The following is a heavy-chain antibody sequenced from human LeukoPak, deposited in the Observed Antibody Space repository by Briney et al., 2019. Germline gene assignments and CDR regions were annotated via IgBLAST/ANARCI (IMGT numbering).Heavy chain of an antibody. CDR2: IRSKANSYAT. J-gene: IGHJ4*02. CDR3: TRNHESKLGLDY. CDR1: GFTSSGSA. D-gene: IGHD1-26*01. V-gene: IGHV3-73*01. Sequence: GGSLKLSCAASGFTSSGSAMHWVRQASGKGLEWVGRIRSKANSYATAYAASVKGRFTISRDDSKNTAYLQMNSLKTEDTAVYYCTRNHESKLGLDYWGQGTLVTVSS.